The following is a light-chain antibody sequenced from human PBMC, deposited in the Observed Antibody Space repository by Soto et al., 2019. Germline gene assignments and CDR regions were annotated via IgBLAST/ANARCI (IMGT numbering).Light chain of an antibody. Sequence: EIVLTQSPATLSSFPGDRVTLSCSASQYINTRLAWYQHRPGQAPRLLIYQTSIRAAGIPAGFSASGSGTDFTLTISDVQPEDFALYYCHQRQSWPRTFGQGTKVDIK. CDR1: QYINTR. J-gene: IGKJ1*01. CDR3: HQRQSWPRT. CDR2: QTS. V-gene: IGKV3-11*01.